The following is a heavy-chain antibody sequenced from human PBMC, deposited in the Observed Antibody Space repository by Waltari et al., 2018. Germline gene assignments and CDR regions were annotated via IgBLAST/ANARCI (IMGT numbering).Heavy chain of an antibody. CDR3: EGSWT. V-gene: IGHV3-7*01. CDR1: GFN. D-gene: IGHD5-12*01. Sequence: EVQLVESGGGLVQPGGSLRLSCAASGFNWIRQAPGKGLEWVANINLDGSRESYVDSVKGRFTISRDNAKNSVFLQMNSLRVEDTAVYYCEGSWTWGQGTLVTVSS. CDR2: INLDGSRE. J-gene: IGHJ4*02.